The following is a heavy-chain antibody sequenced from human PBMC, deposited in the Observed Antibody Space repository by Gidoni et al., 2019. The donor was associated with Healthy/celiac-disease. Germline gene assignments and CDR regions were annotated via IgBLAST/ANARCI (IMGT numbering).Heavy chain of an antibody. CDR1: GGSISSGDYY. CDR2: IYYSGST. J-gene: IGHJ4*02. Sequence: QVQLQESGPGLAKPSPTLFLTCPVSGGSISSGDYYWSWIRQPPGKGLEWIGYIYYSGSTYYNPSLKSRVTRSVDTSKNQFSLKLSSVTAADTAVYYCARAGDTAMVLDYWGQGTLVTVSS. V-gene: IGHV4-30-4*01. D-gene: IGHD5-18*01. CDR3: ARAGDTAMVLDY.